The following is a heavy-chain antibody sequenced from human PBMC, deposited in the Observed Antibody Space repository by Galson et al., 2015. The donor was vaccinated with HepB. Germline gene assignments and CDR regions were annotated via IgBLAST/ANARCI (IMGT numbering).Heavy chain of an antibody. D-gene: IGHD3-9*01. CDR2: ISSSSSYT. Sequence: SLRLSCAASGFTFSDYYMSWIRQAPGKGLEWVSYISSSSSYTNYADSVKGRFTISRDNAKNMLYLQMNTLRVEDTAIYYCAKDADILTGYPYYFDYWGQGTLVSVSS. V-gene: IGHV3-11*03. J-gene: IGHJ4*02. CDR3: AKDADILTGYPYYFDY. CDR1: GFTFSDYY.